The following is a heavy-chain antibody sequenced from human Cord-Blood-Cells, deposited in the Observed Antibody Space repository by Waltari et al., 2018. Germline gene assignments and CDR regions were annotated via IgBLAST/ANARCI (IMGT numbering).Heavy chain of an antibody. CDR3: ARRRSYNWNYGAFDI. D-gene: IGHD1-7*01. Sequence: QVQLVQSGAEVKKPGASVKVSCKASGYTFTSYDINWVRQAAGQGLEWMGWMNPNSGNTGYAKKFQGRVTMTRNTSISTAYMELSSLRSEDTAVYYCARRRSYNWNYGAFDIWGQGTMVTVSS. J-gene: IGHJ3*02. V-gene: IGHV1-8*01. CDR2: MNPNSGNT. CDR1: GYTFTSYD.